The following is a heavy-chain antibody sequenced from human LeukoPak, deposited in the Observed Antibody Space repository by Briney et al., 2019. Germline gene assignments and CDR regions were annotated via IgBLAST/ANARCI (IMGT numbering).Heavy chain of an antibody. CDR3: ARHDGVQLVMWFDY. Sequence: PSETLSLTCTVSGGSISSSSYYWGWIRQPPGKGLEWIGSIYYSGSTNYNPSLKSRVTISVDTSKNQFSLKLSSVTAADTAVYYCARHDGVQLVMWFDYLGQGTLVTVSS. V-gene: IGHV4-39*01. J-gene: IGHJ4*02. D-gene: IGHD6-13*01. CDR1: GGSISSSSYY. CDR2: IYYSGST.